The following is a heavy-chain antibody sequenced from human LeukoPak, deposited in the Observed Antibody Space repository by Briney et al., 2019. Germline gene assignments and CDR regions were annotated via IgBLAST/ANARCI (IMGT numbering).Heavy chain of an antibody. CDR3: AREDYHYDSSGHRSLYYFDY. D-gene: IGHD3-22*01. V-gene: IGHV3-30-3*01. Sequence: PGGSLRLSCAASGFTFSSYAMHWVRQAPGKGLEWVTVISYDGSNKYYADSVKGRFTISRDNSKNTLYLQMNSLRAEDTAVYYCAREDYHYDSSGHRSLYYFDYWGQGTLVTVSS. CDR2: ISYDGSNK. CDR1: GFTFSSYA. J-gene: IGHJ4*02.